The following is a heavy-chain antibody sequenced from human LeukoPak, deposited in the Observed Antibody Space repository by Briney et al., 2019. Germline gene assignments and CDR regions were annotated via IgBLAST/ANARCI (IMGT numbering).Heavy chain of an antibody. V-gene: IGHV3-23*01. CDR2: ISGSGGST. CDR3: AKLGCSSPSCYGSPLSGYDYDAFDI. D-gene: IGHD2-2*01. Sequence: PGGSLRLSCAASGFTFSSYAMSWVRQAPGKGLEWVSAISGSGGSTYYADSVKGRFTISRDNSKNTLYLHMNSLRAEDTAVYYCAKLGCSSPSCYGSPLSGYDYDAFDIWGQGTMVTVSS. J-gene: IGHJ3*02. CDR1: GFTFSSYA.